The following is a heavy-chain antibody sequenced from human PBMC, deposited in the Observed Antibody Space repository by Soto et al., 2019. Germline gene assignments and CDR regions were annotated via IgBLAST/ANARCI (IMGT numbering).Heavy chain of an antibody. Sequence: GESLKISCKGSGYSFTSYWIGWVRQMSGKGLEWMGIIYPGDSDTRYSPSFQGQVTISADKSISTAYLQWSSLKASDTAMYYCARHGDSSGWTAYNWFDPWGQGTLVTVSS. CDR1: GYSFTSYW. D-gene: IGHD6-19*01. CDR3: ARHGDSSGWTAYNWFDP. CDR2: IYPGDSDT. J-gene: IGHJ5*02. V-gene: IGHV5-51*01.